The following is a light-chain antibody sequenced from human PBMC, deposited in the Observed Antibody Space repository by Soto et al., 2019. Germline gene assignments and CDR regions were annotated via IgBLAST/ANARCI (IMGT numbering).Light chain of an antibody. V-gene: IGKV3-15*01. CDR3: QQYNNWPPYT. CDR2: GAS. Sequence: EIVMTQSPATLSVFPGERATLSCRASQSISSNLAWYQQKPGQPPRRLIYGASARATAITARFIGSGSATEFTLTISSLQSEDFAIYYCQQYNNWPPYTFGQGTKLEIK. J-gene: IGKJ2*01. CDR1: QSISSN.